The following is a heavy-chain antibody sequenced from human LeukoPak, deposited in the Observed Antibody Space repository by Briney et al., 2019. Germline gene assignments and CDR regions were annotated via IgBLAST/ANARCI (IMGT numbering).Heavy chain of an antibody. CDR3: ARGLHYDYVWGSYRSVRNNNWFDP. Sequence: SETLSLTCAVYGGSFSGYYWSWIRQPPRKGLEWIGEINHSGSTNYNPSLKSRVTISVDTSKNQFSLKLSSVTAADTAVYYCARGLHYDYVWGSYRSVRNNNWFDPWGQGTLVTVSS. CDR1: GGSFSGYY. J-gene: IGHJ5*02. D-gene: IGHD3-16*02. V-gene: IGHV4-34*01. CDR2: INHSGST.